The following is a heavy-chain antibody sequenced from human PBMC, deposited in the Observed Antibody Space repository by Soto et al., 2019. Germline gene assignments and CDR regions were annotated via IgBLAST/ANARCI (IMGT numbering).Heavy chain of an antibody. D-gene: IGHD3-10*01. V-gene: IGHV5-51*01. J-gene: IGHJ6*03. CDR3: ARHQKQNYYGSGSYPYYYYYYYMDV. CDR1: GYSFTSYW. Sequence: GESLKISCKGSGYSFTSYWIGWVRQMPGKGLEWMGIIYPGDSDTGYSPSFQGQVTISADKSISTAYLQWSSLKASDTAMYYCARHQKQNYYGSGSYPYYYYYYYMDVWGKGTTVTVSS. CDR2: IYPGDSDT.